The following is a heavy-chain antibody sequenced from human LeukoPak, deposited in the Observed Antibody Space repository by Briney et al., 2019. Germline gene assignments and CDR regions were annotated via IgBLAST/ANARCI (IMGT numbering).Heavy chain of an antibody. V-gene: IGHV3-33*06. D-gene: IGHD2-15*01. CDR1: GFTFSSYG. CDR3: AKDHSHAYTLDY. Sequence: GRSLRLSCAASGFTFSSYGMHWVRQAPGKGLEWVAVIWYDGSNKYYADSVKGRFTISRDNSKNTLYLQMNSLRAEVTAVYYCAKDHSHAYTLDYWGQGTLVTVSS. J-gene: IGHJ4*02. CDR2: IWYDGSNK.